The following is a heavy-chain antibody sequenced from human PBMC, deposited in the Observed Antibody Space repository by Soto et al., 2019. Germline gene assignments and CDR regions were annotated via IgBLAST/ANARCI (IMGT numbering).Heavy chain of an antibody. CDR1: GFSLSVYGVR. CDR3: AHTKDSSGFLTS. D-gene: IGHD3-22*01. V-gene: IGHV2-5*01. J-gene: IGHJ5*02. CDR2: IHWNDDK. Sequence: SGPRLVNPTQTLTLTCSFSGFSLSVYGVRVIWFRQPPGETVEWLALIHWNDDKRYSPYLKSRLTITKDTSKNQVVLTLTNLDPLDTGTYFCAHTKDSSGFLTSWGQGILVTVSS.